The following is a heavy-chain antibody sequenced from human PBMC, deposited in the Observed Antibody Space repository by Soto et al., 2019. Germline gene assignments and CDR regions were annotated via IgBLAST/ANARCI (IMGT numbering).Heavy chain of an antibody. CDR3: ARGYCSGSTCYLYYFAY. CDR2: VSYIGST. CDR1: GDSINNYY. V-gene: IGHV4-59*01. Sequence: SETLSLTCTFSGDSINNYYWNWIRQPPGKGLEWIGYVSYIGSTNYNPSLKSRVTISVDTSKSQFSLKLSSVTAADTAVYYCARGYCSGSTCYLYYFAYWGQGTLVTVSS. D-gene: IGHD2-15*01. J-gene: IGHJ4*02.